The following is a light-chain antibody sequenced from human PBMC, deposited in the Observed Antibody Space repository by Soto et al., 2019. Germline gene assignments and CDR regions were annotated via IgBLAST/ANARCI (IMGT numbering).Light chain of an antibody. CDR1: RSDVGGYNY. V-gene: IGLV2-14*03. Sequence: QSALTQPASVSGSPGQSITISCIGTRSDVGGYNYVSWYQQHTGKAPKLMIYGVSDRPSVVSNLFSGSKSRNTASLTISGLQAEAETHYYCTSYTSSSALLFGGGTKLTVL. CDR2: GVS. J-gene: IGLJ2*01. CDR3: TSYTSSSALL.